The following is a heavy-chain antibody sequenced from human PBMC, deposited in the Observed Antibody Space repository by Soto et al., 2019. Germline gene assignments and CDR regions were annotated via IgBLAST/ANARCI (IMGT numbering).Heavy chain of an antibody. D-gene: IGHD3-10*01. CDR1: GYTFTSYG. V-gene: IGHV1-18*01. Sequence: ASVKVSCKASGYTFTSYGISWVRQAPGQGLEWMGWISAYNGNTNYAQKLQGRVTMTTDTSTSTAYMELRSLRSDDTAVYYCARDPYYYGSGSLFNWFDPWGQGTPVTVSS. J-gene: IGHJ5*02. CDR2: ISAYNGNT. CDR3: ARDPYYYGSGSLFNWFDP.